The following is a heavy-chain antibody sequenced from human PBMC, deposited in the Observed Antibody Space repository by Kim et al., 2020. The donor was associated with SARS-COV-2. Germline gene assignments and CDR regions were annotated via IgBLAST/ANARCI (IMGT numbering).Heavy chain of an antibody. CDR3: ASQMVYSGSFSC. CDR1: GFTFSDSP. CDR2: VREKTKNYAT. Sequence: GGSLRLSCIASGFTFSDSPMHWVRQASGKGLEWVGRVREKTKNYATAYTASVKGRFTISRDDSKNTAYLQMNSLKTEDTAVYYCASQMVYSGSFSCWGQG. D-gene: IGHD3-10*01. V-gene: IGHV3-73*01. J-gene: IGHJ1*01.